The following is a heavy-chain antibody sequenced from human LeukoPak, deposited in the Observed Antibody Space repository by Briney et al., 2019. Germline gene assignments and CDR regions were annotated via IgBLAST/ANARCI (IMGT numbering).Heavy chain of an antibody. CDR2: IYYSGST. CDR3: ASVMVGATSYYYYYYMDV. J-gene: IGHJ6*03. Sequence: SETLSLTCTVSGGSISSSSYYWGWIRQPPGKGLEWIGSIYYSGSTYYNPSLKSRVTISVDTSKNQFSLKLSSVTAADPAVYYCASVMVGATSYYYYYYMDVWGKGTTVTVSS. D-gene: IGHD1-26*01. CDR1: GGSISSSSYY. V-gene: IGHV4-39*01.